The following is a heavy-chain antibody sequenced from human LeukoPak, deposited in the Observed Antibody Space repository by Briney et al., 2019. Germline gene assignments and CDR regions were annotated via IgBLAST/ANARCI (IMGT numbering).Heavy chain of an antibody. D-gene: IGHD3-9*01. CDR2: IYSDGDGGST. J-gene: IGHJ6*02. V-gene: IGHV3-53*01. Sequence: GGSLRLSCAASGFTVSSNYMSRVRQAPGKGLEWVSLIYSDGDGGSTFYADSVKGRFTISRDNSKNALYLQMYSLRADDTAVYYCVRDYTVLTGSAMDVWGQGTTVTVSS. CDR1: GFTVSSNY. CDR3: VRDYTVLTGSAMDV.